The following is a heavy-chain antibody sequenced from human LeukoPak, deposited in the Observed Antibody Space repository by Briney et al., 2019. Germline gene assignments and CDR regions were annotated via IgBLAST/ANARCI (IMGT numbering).Heavy chain of an antibody. Sequence: GGSLRLSCEASGFSFRIFSMNWVRRAPGKGLEWLSSITSTSDYIYYADSVRGRFTVSRDNARNTLFLEMSSLRAEDTAIYYCARLGATGDTFDMWGQGTWVTVSS. CDR1: GFSFRIFS. J-gene: IGHJ3*02. CDR2: ITSTSDYI. D-gene: IGHD1-26*01. V-gene: IGHV3-21*01. CDR3: ARLGATGDTFDM.